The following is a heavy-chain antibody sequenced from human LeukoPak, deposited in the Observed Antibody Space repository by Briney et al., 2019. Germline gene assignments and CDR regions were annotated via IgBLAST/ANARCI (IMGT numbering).Heavy chain of an antibody. CDR3: ARESSGWYELDY. CDR2: INPSGGST. J-gene: IGHJ4*02. Sequence: ASVKASCKASGYTFTSYYIHWVRQAPGQGLEWMGIINPSGGSTSYAQRFQGRVTMTRDTSTRTVYMELRSLRSEDTAVYYCARESSGWYELDYWGQGTLVTVSS. CDR1: GYTFTSYY. D-gene: IGHD6-19*01. V-gene: IGHV1-46*01.